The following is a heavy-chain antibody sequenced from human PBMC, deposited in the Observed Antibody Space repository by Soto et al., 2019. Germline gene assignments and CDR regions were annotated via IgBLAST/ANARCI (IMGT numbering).Heavy chain of an antibody. CDR3: ARNYGGNSYAFDI. V-gene: IGHV4-61*01. Sequence: SETLSLTCTVSGGSVSSGSYYWSWIRQPPGKGLEWIGYIYYSGSTNYNPSLKSRVTISVDTSKNQFSLKLSSVTAEDMAVYYCARNYGGNSYAFDIWGQGTMVTVSS. J-gene: IGHJ3*02. CDR1: GGSVSSGSYY. CDR2: IYYSGST. D-gene: IGHD2-21*02.